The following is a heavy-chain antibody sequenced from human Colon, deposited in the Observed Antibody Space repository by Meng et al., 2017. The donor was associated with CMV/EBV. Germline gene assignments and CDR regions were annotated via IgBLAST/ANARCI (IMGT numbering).Heavy chain of an antibody. CDR1: GFSFSSYT. CDR2: ISSSSRYI. J-gene: IGHJ5*02. CDR3: ARDIDH. V-gene: IGHV3-21*01. Sequence: EVQLVDSGGGLVKPGGCLRLSCIGSGFSFSSYTRNWVRQTRGKGLEWVSSISSSSRYIIYADSVKGRFTISRDNAKNSLYLQMNNLRVEDTAIYYCARDIDHWGQGTLVTVSS.